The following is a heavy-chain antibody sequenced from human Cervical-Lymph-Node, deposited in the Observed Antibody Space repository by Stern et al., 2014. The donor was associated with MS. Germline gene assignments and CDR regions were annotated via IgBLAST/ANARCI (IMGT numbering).Heavy chain of an antibody. CDR3: TREMAARRLDP. D-gene: IGHD5-24*01. CDR2: FYSGIST. V-gene: IGHV3-66*01. CDR1: GSTVNSNY. J-gene: IGHJ5*02. Sequence: VQLVESGGTLVQPGGSLRLSCAASGSTVNSNYMTWVRQAPGKGLEWVSIFYSGISTYYAESVKGRFSFSIDNSKNTLFLHMNNLRVEDTAMYYCTREMAARRLDPWGQGTLVIVSA.